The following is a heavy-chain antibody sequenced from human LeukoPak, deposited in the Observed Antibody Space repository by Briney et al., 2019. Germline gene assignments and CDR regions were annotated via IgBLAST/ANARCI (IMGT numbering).Heavy chain of an antibody. D-gene: IGHD5-18*01. Sequence: GRSLRLSCAASGFTFSSYGMHWVRQAPGEGLEWVAVISYDGSNKYYADSVKGRFTISRDNSKNTLYLQMNSLRAEDTAVYYCAKDCWTAMAPGNWFDPWGQGTLVTVSS. V-gene: IGHV3-30*18. CDR1: GFTFSSYG. J-gene: IGHJ5*02. CDR2: ISYDGSNK. CDR3: AKDCWTAMAPGNWFDP.